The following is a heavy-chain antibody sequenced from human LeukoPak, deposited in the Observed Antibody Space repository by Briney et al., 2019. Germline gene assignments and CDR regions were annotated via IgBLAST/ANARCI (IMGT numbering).Heavy chain of an antibody. Sequence: ASVKVSCKASGYTFTNYYMHWVRQGPGQGLEWMGRINPNSGGTNYAQKFQGRVTMTRDTSISTAYMELSRLRSDDTAVYYCARIMTTVTTLPNRTGIWGQGTLVTVSS. CDR2: INPNSGGT. D-gene: IGHD4-17*01. J-gene: IGHJ4*02. CDR3: ARIMTTVTTLPNRTGI. V-gene: IGHV1-2*06. CDR1: GYTFTNYY.